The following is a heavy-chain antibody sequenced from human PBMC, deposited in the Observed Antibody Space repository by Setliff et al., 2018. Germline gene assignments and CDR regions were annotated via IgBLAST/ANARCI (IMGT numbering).Heavy chain of an antibody. CDR2: INAGNGNT. Sequence: ASVKVSCKASGYTFSSYAMHWVRQAPGQRLEWMGWINAGNGNTKYSQKFQGRVTITRDTSASTAYMELSSLRSEDTDVYHCARKRLGWEQLYAFDIWGQGTMVTVSS. J-gene: IGHJ3*02. V-gene: IGHV1-3*01. CDR1: GYTFSSYA. CDR3: ARKRLGWEQLYAFDI. D-gene: IGHD1-26*01.